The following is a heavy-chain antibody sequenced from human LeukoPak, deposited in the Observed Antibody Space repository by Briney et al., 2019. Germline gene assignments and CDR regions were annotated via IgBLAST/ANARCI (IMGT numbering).Heavy chain of an antibody. CDR1: GFTFSSYA. J-gene: IGHJ4*02. V-gene: IGHV3-23*01. CDR3: AGDSGSYLYYFDY. CDR2: ISGSGGST. D-gene: IGHD1-26*01. Sequence: GGSLRLSCAASGFTFSSYAMSWVRQAPGKGLEWVSAISGSGGSTYYADSVKGRFTISRDNAKNSLYPQMNSLRAEDTAVYYCAGDSGSYLYYFDYWGQGTLVTVSS.